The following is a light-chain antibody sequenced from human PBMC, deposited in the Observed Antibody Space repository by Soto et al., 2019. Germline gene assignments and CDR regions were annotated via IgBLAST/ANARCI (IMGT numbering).Light chain of an antibody. CDR2: GAS. CDR3: QQYGSSPRT. CDR1: QSVRSSY. Sequence: IVLTQSPDTLSLSPGESPTLACRASQSVRSSYLAWYQQTPGQAPRLLIYGASNRATGIPDRFSGSGSGTDFSLTISSLEPGDLAVYYCQQYGSSPRTFGQGTKVDIK. V-gene: IGKV3-20*01. J-gene: IGKJ1*01.